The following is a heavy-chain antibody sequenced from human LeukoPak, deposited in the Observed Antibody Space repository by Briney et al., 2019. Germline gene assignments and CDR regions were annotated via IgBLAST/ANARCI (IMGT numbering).Heavy chain of an antibody. J-gene: IGHJ3*02. D-gene: IGHD2/OR15-2a*01. CDR3: AKSLLTTAAGTGRAFDI. V-gene: IGHV3-23*01. CDR2: IIAVGDGT. CDR1: GFSFSRYL. Sequence: PGGSLRLSCAASGFSFSRYLMGWVRQAPGKGREWGSRIIAVGDGTYHADPLKGRFTISTDNSKNTLYLQINSLRAEDTAGYYCAKSLLTTAAGTGRAFDIWGQGTMVTVSS.